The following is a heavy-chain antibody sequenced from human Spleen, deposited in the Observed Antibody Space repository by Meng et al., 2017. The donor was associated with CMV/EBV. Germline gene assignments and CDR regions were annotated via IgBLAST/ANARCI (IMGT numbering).Heavy chain of an antibody. V-gene: IGHV1-2*02. Sequence: VYCQTSGWTVTGQSLHWLRQAPGQGLEWMAWIHYDTGETNYAQNFHGRVTVTRDTSITTVYMELRSLRPDDTAMYYCARDDNWGPDYWGQGTLVTVSS. D-gene: IGHD7-27*01. CDR2: IHYDTGET. J-gene: IGHJ4*02. CDR3: ARDDNWGPDY. CDR1: GWTVTGQS.